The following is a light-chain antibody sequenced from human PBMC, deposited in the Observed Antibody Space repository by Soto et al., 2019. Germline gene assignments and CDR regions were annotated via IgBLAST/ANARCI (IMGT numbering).Light chain of an antibody. J-gene: IGLJ2*01. Sequence: QSVLTQPASVSGSPGQSITISCTGTTSDVGGYVYVSWYRQHPGKAPKLMIFEVSHRPSGVSNRFSASKSGNTASLTISGLQAEDEADYYCSSYSSSRTVVFGGGTKLTVL. CDR3: SSYSSSRTVV. CDR1: TSDVGGYVY. CDR2: EVS. V-gene: IGLV2-14*01.